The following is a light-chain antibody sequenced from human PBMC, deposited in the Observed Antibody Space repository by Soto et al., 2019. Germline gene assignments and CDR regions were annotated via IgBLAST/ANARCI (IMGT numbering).Light chain of an antibody. V-gene: IGKV1-5*01. CDR3: QQYNIYSPPWT. Sequence: DIQMTQSPSTLSASIGDRVTITCRASQSINNWLAWYQQKPGKAPNLLIYDASSLEGGVPSRFSGSGSGTEFTLTISSLQRDDFATYYCQQYNIYSPPWTFGQRTKVDIK. J-gene: IGKJ1*01. CDR2: DAS. CDR1: QSINNW.